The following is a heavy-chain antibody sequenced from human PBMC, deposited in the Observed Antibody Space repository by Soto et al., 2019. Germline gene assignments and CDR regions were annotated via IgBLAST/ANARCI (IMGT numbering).Heavy chain of an antibody. J-gene: IGHJ4*02. CDR1: GYTFTSYD. CDR3: ARGCSPEVRGGCDS. D-gene: IGHD3-10*01. CDR2: MNPNNTNT. Sequence: QVQLVQSGAEVKKPGASVKVSCQASGYTFTSYDINWVRQATGQGLEWMGWMNPNNTNTGYAQKFQGRLTMTRNTAMGTDYMELSSPASEHSAVYYCARGCSPEVRGGCDSWGQGTLVTVSS. V-gene: IGHV1-8*01.